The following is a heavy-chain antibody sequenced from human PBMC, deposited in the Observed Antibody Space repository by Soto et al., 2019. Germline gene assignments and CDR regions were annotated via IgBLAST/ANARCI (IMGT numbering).Heavy chain of an antibody. CDR1: GFTFSSYE. D-gene: IGHD1-26*01. J-gene: IGHJ3*02. CDR3: ARREWELLSANAFDI. V-gene: IGHV3-48*03. Sequence: PGGSLRLSCAASGFTFSSYEMNWVRQAPGKGLEWVSYISSSGSTIYYADSVKGRFTISRDNAKNSLYLQMNSLRAEDTAVYYCARREWELLSANAFDIWGQGTMVTVS. CDR2: ISSSGSTI.